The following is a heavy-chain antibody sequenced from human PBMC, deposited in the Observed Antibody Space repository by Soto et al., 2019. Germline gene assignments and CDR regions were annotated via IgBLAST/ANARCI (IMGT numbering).Heavy chain of an antibody. J-gene: IGHJ3*02. CDR2: ISSSSSYI. CDR3: ARDHTSEAFDI. CDR1: GFTFSSYS. D-gene: IGHD2-2*01. V-gene: IGHV3-21*01. Sequence: GGSLRLSCAASGFTFSSYSMNWVRQAPGKGLEWVSSISSSSSYIYYADSVKGRFTISRDNAKNSLYLQMNSLRAEDTAVYYCARDHTSEAFDIWGQGTMVTVSS.